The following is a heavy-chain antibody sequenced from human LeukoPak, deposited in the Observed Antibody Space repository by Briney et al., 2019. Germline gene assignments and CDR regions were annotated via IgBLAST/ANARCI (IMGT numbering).Heavy chain of an antibody. CDR1: GGSISSYY. V-gene: IGHV4-4*07. CDR2: ISTSGST. CDR3: ARGRHYYDSSDYYYEGDGFDI. J-gene: IGHJ3*02. D-gene: IGHD3-22*01. Sequence: SETLSLTCTVSGGSISSYYWSWIRQPAGKGLESIGHISTSGSTNYNPSLKSRVTMSVDTSKNQFSLKLSSVTAADTAVYYCARGRHYYDSSDYYYEGDGFDIWGQGTMVTVSS.